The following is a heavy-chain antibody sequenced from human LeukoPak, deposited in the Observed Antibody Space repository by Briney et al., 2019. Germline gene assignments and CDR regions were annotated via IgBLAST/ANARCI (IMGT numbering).Heavy chain of an antibody. V-gene: IGHV4-4*07. J-gene: IGHJ4*02. CDR3: ASTPMVRGVILV. CDR2: IYTSGST. CDR1: GGSISSYY. Sequence: SETLSLTCTVSGGSISSYYWSWIRQPAGKGLEWIGRIYTSGSTNYNPSLKSRVTMSVDTSKNQFSLKLSSVTAADTAVYYCASTPMVRGVILVWGQGTLVTVSS. D-gene: IGHD3-10*01.